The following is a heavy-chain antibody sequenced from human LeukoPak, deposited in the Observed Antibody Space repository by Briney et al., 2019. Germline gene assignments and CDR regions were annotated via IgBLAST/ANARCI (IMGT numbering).Heavy chain of an antibody. CDR3: AREMVRGVIMGGSDY. J-gene: IGHJ4*02. CDR2: TSAYNGNT. V-gene: IGHV1-18*01. D-gene: IGHD3-10*01. CDR1: GYTFTSYG. Sequence: ASVKVSCKASGYTFTSYGISWVRQAPGQGLEWMGWTSAYNGNTNYAQKLQGRVTMTTDTSTSTAYMELRSLRSDDTAVYYCAREMVRGVIMGGSDYWGQGTLVTVSS.